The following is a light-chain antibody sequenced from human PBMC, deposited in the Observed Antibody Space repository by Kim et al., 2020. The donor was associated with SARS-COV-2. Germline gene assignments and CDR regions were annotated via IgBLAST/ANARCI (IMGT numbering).Light chain of an antibody. J-gene: IGKJ1*01. CDR3: QQYNKWPRT. V-gene: IGKV3-15*01. Sequence: EIVMTQSPDTLSVSPGERATLSCRASQSVSDKLAWYQEKPGQAPRLLIYAASTRATDIPARFSGSGSETEFTLIISSLQSEDFAIYYCQQYNKWPRTFGPGTKVDIK. CDR1: QSVSDK. CDR2: AAS.